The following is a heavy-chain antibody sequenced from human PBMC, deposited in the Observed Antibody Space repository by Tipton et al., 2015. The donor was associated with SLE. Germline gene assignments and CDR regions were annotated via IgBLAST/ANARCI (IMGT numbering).Heavy chain of an antibody. CDR2: INHSGGT. V-gene: IGHV4-34*01. Sequence: TLSLTCAVYGGSFSGYYWNWIRQPPGKGLEWIGEINHSGGTYYKPSLKSRVTISVDTSMNQFSLKLRSVTAADTAVYYCARTDWGYFDYWGQGTLVTVSS. J-gene: IGHJ4*02. CDR1: GGSFSGYY. CDR3: ARTDWGYFDY. D-gene: IGHD7-27*01.